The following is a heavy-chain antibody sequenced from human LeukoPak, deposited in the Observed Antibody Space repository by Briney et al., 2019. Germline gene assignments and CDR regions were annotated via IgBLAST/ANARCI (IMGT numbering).Heavy chain of an antibody. CDR1: GFTFSKYA. CDR3: AKDVGYCSSTTCYKPFDY. D-gene: IGHD2-2*02. CDR2: FSGSGGST. V-gene: IGHV3-23*01. Sequence: PGGSLRLSCAASGFTFSKYAMSWVRQAPGKGLEWVSAFSGSGGSTHYADSVKGRFTTSRDNSKNTLHLQMNSLRADDTAVYYCAKDVGYCSSTTCYKPFDYWGQGTLVTVSS. J-gene: IGHJ4*02.